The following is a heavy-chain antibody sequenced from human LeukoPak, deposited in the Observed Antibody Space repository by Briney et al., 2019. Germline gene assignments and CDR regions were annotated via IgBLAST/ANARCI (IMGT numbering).Heavy chain of an antibody. Sequence: GGSLRLSCAASGFTFSSYSMNWVRPAPGKGLEWVSSISSSSSYIYYADSVKGRFTISRDNAKNSLNLQMNSLRAEDTAVYYCARDRGSEAFDAFDIWGQGTMVTVSS. CDR2: ISSSSSYI. D-gene: IGHD3-16*01. CDR3: ARDRGSEAFDAFDI. V-gene: IGHV3-21*01. CDR1: GFTFSSYS. J-gene: IGHJ3*02.